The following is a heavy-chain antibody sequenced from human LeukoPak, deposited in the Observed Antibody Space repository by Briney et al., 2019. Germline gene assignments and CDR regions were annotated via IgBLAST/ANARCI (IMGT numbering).Heavy chain of an antibody. Sequence: KTSETLSLTCAVYAGSFSGYYWSWTRQPPGKGLEWIGEINHSGSTNYNPSLKSRVTISVDTSKKQFSLKLSSVTAADTAVYYCARVKRVGATPFDYWGQGTLVTVSS. CDR3: ARVKRVGATPFDY. CDR2: INHSGST. J-gene: IGHJ4*02. CDR1: AGSFSGYY. D-gene: IGHD1-26*01. V-gene: IGHV4-34*01.